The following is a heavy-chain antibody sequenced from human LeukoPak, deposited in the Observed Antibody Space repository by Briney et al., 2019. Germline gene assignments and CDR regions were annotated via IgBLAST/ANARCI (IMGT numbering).Heavy chain of an antibody. Sequence: GGALRLSCAASGFTFSSYEMNWVRQAPGKGLEWVSYISSSGSTIYYADSVKGRFTISRDNAKNSLYLQMNSLRAEDTAVYYCAGALLVRRVSDAFDIWGQGTMVTVSS. J-gene: IGHJ3*02. D-gene: IGHD3-10*01. CDR1: GFTFSSYE. V-gene: IGHV3-48*03. CDR2: ISSSGSTI. CDR3: AGALLVRRVSDAFDI.